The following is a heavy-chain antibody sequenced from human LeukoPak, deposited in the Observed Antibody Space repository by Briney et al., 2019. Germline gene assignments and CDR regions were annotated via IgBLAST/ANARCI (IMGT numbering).Heavy chain of an antibody. CDR1: GYTFTSYY. V-gene: IGHV1-46*01. Sequence: ASVKVSCKASGYTFTSYYMHWVRQAPGQGLEWMGIVHSSGGVIRYAQQSQDRVTVTRDTSTSTIYMELSSLRSEDTAVYYCAGSSHQRNWFDPWGQGTLVIVSS. D-gene: IGHD1-26*01. J-gene: IGHJ5*02. CDR2: VHSSGGVI. CDR3: AGSSHQRNWFDP.